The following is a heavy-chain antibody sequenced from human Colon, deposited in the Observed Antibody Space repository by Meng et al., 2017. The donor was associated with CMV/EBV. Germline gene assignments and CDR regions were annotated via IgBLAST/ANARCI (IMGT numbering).Heavy chain of an antibody. Sequence: ASVKVSCKVSGYTLTELSIHWVRQAPGKGLEWMGGFNPEHGERVYAQKFQGRVTMTTDTSTSTAYMKLMSLRSDDTAVYYCARTLGPELRYFDWLLPGGDYWGQGTLVTVSS. CDR3: ARTLGPELRYFDWLLPGGDY. V-gene: IGHV1-24*01. D-gene: IGHD3-9*01. J-gene: IGHJ4*02. CDR2: FNPEHGER. CDR1: GYTLTELS.